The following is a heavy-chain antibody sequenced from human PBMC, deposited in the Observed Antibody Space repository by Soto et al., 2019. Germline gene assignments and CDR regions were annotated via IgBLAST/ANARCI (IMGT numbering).Heavy chain of an antibody. J-gene: IGHJ4*02. CDR3: ARAWRAAFDY. CDR2: INHSGGT. V-gene: IGHV4-34*01. CDR1: GRSFSGYQ. Sequence: QVQLQQWGAGLLKPSETLSLTCAVNGRSFSGYQWTWFRQPPGKGLEWIGEINHSGGTNYNASLESRVTISLDTSKNQFSLRLTSVTAADTAVYYCARAWRAAFDYWGQGTLVTVS. D-gene: IGHD6-25*01.